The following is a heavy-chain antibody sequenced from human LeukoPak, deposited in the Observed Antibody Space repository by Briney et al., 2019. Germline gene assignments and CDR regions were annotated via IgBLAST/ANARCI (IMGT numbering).Heavy chain of an antibody. CDR3: ARSGSSGCYHFDR. CDR1: RYTFTTNY. CDR2: INPNSGGT. D-gene: IGHD6-19*01. V-gene: IGHV1-46*01. Sequence: GASVKDSCKESRYTFTTNYMHWVRQAPGQGLEWMGWINPNSGGTSYAQKFQGRVTMTRDTSTSTVYMELSSLRSEDTAVYYCARSGSSGCYHFDRWGRGGMVSVSS. J-gene: IGHJ2*01.